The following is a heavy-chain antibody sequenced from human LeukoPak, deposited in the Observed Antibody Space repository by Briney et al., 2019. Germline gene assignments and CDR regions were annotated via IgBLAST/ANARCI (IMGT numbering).Heavy chain of an antibody. Sequence: ASVKVSCKASGYTFTSYYMHWVRQAPGQGLEWMGWMNPNSGNTGYAQKFQGRVTMTGNTSISTAYMELSSLRSEDTAVYYCARRRVVPAAKVPTRNWFDPWGQGTLVTVSS. CDR2: MNPNSGNT. D-gene: IGHD2-2*01. CDR1: GYTFTSYY. V-gene: IGHV1-8*02. CDR3: ARRRVVPAAKVPTRNWFDP. J-gene: IGHJ5*02.